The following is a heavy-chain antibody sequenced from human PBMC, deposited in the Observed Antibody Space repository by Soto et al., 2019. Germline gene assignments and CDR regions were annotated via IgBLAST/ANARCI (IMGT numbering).Heavy chain of an antibody. J-gene: IGHJ5*02. V-gene: IGHV1-8*01. CDR2: MNPNSGNT. D-gene: IGHD2-2*01. CDR1: GYTFTSYD. CDR3: ARDLGHCISTSCPRAGWFDP. Sequence: ASVKVSCKASGYTFTSYDINWVRQATGQGLEWMGWMNPNSGNTGYAQKFQGRVTMTRNTSISTAYMELSSLRSEDTAVYYCARDLGHCISTSCPRAGWFDPWGQGTLVTVSS.